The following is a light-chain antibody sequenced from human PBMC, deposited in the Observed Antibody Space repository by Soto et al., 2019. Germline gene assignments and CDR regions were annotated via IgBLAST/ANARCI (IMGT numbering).Light chain of an antibody. J-gene: IGLJ2*01. CDR1: SSDVGVYNS. V-gene: IGLV2-8*01. CDR2: EVS. CDR3: SSYAGSYKVI. Sequence: QSALTQPPSASGSPGQSVTISCTGTSSDVGVYNSISWYQQHPGKAPKRLISEVSKRPSGVPDRFSGSKSGNTALLTISGLQAEDEADYYCSSYAGSYKVIFGGGTKVTVL.